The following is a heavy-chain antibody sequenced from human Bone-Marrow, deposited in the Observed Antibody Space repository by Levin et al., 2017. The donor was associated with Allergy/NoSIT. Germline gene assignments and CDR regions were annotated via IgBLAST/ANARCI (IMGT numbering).Heavy chain of an antibody. CDR3: ARMDTDGSADNWFDP. J-gene: IGHJ5*02. CDR2: MNPDSGNT. D-gene: IGHD5-24*01. V-gene: IGHV1-8*01. Sequence: GASVKVSCKALGYIFSNYDINWVRQATGQGLEWVGWMNPDSGNTGYAQKFQGRVTMTRDTSTSTAYMELSSLTSEDTGVYYCARMDTDGSADNWFDPWGQGTLVTVSS. CDR1: GYIFSNYD.